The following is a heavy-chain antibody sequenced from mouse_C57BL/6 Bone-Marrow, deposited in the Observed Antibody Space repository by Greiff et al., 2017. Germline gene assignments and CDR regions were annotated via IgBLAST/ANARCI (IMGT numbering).Heavy chain of an antibody. CDR1: GYTFTSYW. CDR2: IDPSDSYT. D-gene: IGHD2-4*01. J-gene: IGHJ1*03. Sequence: QVQLQQPGAELVRPGTSVKLSCKASGYTFTSYWMHWVKQRPGQGLEWIGVIDPSDSYTNYNQKFKGKATLTVDTSSSTAYMQLSSLTSEDSAVYYCATDDDDWYFDVWGTGTTVTVSA. V-gene: IGHV1-59*01. CDR3: ATDDDDWYFDV.